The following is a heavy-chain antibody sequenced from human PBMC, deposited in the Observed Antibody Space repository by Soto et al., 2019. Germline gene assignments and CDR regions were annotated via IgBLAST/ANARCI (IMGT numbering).Heavy chain of an antibody. CDR1: GFSFGTYA. V-gene: IGHV3-23*01. CDR3: ARGPGGFGEFSLDY. Sequence: PGGSLRLSCVASGFSFGTYAMTWVRQVPGKGLEWVSTISGGIGSTFYADSVKGRFTISRDISKKMLFLHMNGLRGEDTAVYYCARGPGGFGEFSLDYWGQGTLVTVSS. CDR2: ISGGIGST. D-gene: IGHD3-10*01. J-gene: IGHJ4*02.